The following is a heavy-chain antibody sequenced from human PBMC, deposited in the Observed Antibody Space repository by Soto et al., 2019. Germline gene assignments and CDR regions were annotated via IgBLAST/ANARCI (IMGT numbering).Heavy chain of an antibody. D-gene: IGHD5-12*01. CDR2: INHSGST. Sequence: PSETLSLTCAVYGGSFSGYYWSWIRQPPGKGLEWIGEINHSGSTNYNPSLKSRVTISVDTSKNQFSLKPSSVTAADTAVYYCARRRGYSGYDYNYWGQGTLVTVSS. CDR1: GGSFSGYY. J-gene: IGHJ4*02. V-gene: IGHV4-34*01. CDR3: ARRRGYSGYDYNY.